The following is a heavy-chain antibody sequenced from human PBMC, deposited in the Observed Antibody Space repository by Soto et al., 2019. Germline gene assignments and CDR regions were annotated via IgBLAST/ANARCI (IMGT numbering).Heavy chain of an antibody. J-gene: IGHJ6*02. CDR3: ARYRRYSSGYYLEESYYYYGMDV. V-gene: IGHV4-59*01. CDR1: GGSISSYY. D-gene: IGHD3-22*01. Sequence: QVQLQESGPGLVKPSETLSLTCTVSGGSISSYYWSWIRQPPGKGLEWIGYIYYSGSTNYNPSLKSRVTISVDTSKHQFSLRLSSVTAADMAVYYCARYRRYSSGYYLEESYYYYGMDVWGQGTTVTVSS. CDR2: IYYSGST.